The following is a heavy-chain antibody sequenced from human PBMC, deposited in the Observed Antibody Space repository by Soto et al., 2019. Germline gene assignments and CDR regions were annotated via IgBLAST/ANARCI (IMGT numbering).Heavy chain of an antibody. CDR1: GGTFSSYT. J-gene: IGHJ5*02. Sequence: SVKVSCTASGGTFSSYTINWVRQAPGQGLEWMGRIIPILGIANYAQKLQGRVTMTTDTSTSTAYMELRSLRSDDTAVYYCARVEGQQLVLGWFDPWGQGTLVTVSS. CDR3: ARVEGQQLVLGWFDP. D-gene: IGHD6-13*01. CDR2: IIPILGIA. V-gene: IGHV1-69*02.